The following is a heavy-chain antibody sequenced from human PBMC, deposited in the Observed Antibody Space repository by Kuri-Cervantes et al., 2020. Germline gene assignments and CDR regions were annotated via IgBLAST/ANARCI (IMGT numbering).Heavy chain of an antibody. CDR3: ARGNRGSGWYSQVSSSYYYYYGMDV. J-gene: IGHJ6*02. V-gene: IGHV1-46*01. D-gene: IGHD6-19*01. CDR1: GYTFTSYY. Sequence: ASVKVSCKASGYTFTSYYMHWVRQAPGQGLEWMGIINPSGGSTSYAQKFQGRVTMTRDTSTSTVYMELSSLRSEDTAVYYCARGNRGSGWYSQVSSSYYYYYGMDVWGQGTTVTVSS. CDR2: INPSGGST.